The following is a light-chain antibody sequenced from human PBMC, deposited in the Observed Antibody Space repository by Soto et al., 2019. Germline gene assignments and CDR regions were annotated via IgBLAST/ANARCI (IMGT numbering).Light chain of an antibody. V-gene: IGKV1-5*03. CDR1: QSISTW. J-gene: IGKJ4*01. CDR2: KAS. CDR3: QQYNTYPLT. Sequence: DIPMTQSPSTLSASVGDRVTNTCRASQSISTWLAWYQQKPGKAPKLLIYKASSLESGVPSRFSGSGSGTEFPLTISSLQPDDFATYYCQQYNTYPLTFGGGTTVEIK.